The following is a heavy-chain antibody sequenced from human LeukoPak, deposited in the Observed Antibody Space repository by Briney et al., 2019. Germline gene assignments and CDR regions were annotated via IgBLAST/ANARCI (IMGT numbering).Heavy chain of an antibody. CDR1: GFPFSRYG. V-gene: IGHV3-23*01. CDR2: ISGSGGKT. D-gene: IGHD3-22*01. CDR3: ARADYYDSSGYYNY. Sequence: PGGTLGLPFAASGFPFSRYGMSWVPQAPGKGLEWGSGISGSGGKTDYAESVKGRFTISRDNSKNTQYLQMNSLRAEDTAVYYCARADYYDSSGYYNYWGQGTLVTVSS. J-gene: IGHJ4*02.